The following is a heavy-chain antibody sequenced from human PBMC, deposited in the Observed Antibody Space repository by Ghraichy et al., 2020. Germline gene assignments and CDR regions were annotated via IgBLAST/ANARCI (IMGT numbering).Heavy chain of an antibody. V-gene: IGHV1-69*13. J-gene: IGHJ5*02. Sequence: SVKVSCKASGGTFSSYAISWVRQAPGQGLEWMGGIIPIFGTANYAQKFQGRVTITADESTSTAYMELSSLRSEDTAVYYCARGGAGTGRYNWFDPWGQGTLVTVSS. CDR3: ARGGAGTGRYNWFDP. CDR2: IIPIFGTA. D-gene: IGHD1-7*01. CDR1: GGTFSSYA.